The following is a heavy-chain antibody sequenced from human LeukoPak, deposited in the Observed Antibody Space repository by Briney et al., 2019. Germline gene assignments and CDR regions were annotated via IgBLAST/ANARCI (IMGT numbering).Heavy chain of an antibody. CDR2: IKQDGSEK. V-gene: IGHV3-7*01. Sequence: GGSLRPSCAASGFTFSSYWMSWVRQAPGKGLEWVANIKQDGSEKYYVDSVKGRFTISRDNAKNSLYLQMNSLRAEDTAVYYCAREEWELLRYYYYYMDVWGKGTTVTVSS. D-gene: IGHD1-26*01. J-gene: IGHJ6*03. CDR1: GFTFSSYW. CDR3: AREEWELLRYYYYYMDV.